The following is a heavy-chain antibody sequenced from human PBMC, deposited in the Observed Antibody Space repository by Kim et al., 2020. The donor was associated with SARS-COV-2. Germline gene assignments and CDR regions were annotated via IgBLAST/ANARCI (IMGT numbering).Heavy chain of an antibody. Sequence: GGSLRLSCAASGFTFSSYWMSWVRQAPGKGLEWVANIKQDGSEKYYVDSVKGRFTISRDNAKNSLYLQMNSLRAEDTAVYYCARDQGSGWYYYYYGMDVWGQGTTVTVSS. V-gene: IGHV3-7*01. CDR1: GFTFSSYW. D-gene: IGHD6-19*01. J-gene: IGHJ6*02. CDR3: ARDQGSGWYYYYYGMDV. CDR2: IKQDGSEK.